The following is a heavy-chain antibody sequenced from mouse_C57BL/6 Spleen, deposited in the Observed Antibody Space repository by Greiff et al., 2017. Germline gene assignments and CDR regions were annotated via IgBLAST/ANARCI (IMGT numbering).Heavy chain of an antibody. CDR1: GYTFTSYW. CDR2: IDPSDSET. CDR3: ARGAEAYYGNYWYFDV. Sequence: QVQLKQPGAELVRPGSSVKLSCKASGYTFTSYWMHWVKQRPIQGLEWIGNIDPSDSETHYNQKFKDKATLTVDKSSSTAYMQLSSLTSADSAVYYCARGAEAYYGNYWYFDVWGTGTTVTVSS. J-gene: IGHJ1*03. V-gene: IGHV1-52*01. D-gene: IGHD2-10*01.